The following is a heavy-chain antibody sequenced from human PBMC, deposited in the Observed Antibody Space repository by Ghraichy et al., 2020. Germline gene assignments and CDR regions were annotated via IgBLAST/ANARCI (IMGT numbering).Heavy chain of an antibody. CDR3: AREAAGRVVTVPAALPLNY. CDR1: GYSFTGYY. Sequence: ASVKVSCKASGYSFTGYYIHWMRQAPGKGLEFMGWIDPKSGATKFPQEFQGRVTMSSRTSANTVYMELKMLTSGDTAVYYCAREAAGRVVTVPAALPLNYCGQGTLFSVSS. CDR2: IDPKSGAT. J-gene: IGHJ4*02. D-gene: IGHD2-2*01. V-gene: IGHV1-2*02.